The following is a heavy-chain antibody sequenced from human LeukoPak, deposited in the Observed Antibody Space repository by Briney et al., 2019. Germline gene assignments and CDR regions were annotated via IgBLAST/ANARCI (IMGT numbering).Heavy chain of an antibody. CDR1: GYSISSGYY. D-gene: IGHD4-17*01. V-gene: IGHV4-38-2*02. CDR2: IYYSGST. J-gene: IGHJ4*02. CDR3: ARGNYGDYQPAFDY. Sequence: SETLSLTCTVSGYSISSGYYWGWIRQPPGKGLEWIGYIYYSGSTYYNPSLKSRVTISVDTSKNQFSLKLSSVTAADTAVYYCARGNYGDYQPAFDYWGQGTLVTVSS.